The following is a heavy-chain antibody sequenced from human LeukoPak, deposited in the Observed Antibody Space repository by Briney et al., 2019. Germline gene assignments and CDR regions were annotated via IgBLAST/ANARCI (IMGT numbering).Heavy chain of an antibody. CDR2: INTDGSYS. D-gene: IGHD4-17*01. CDR1: GFTFSYFW. J-gene: IGHJ4*02. Sequence: GRSLRLSCEASGFTFSYFWMHWFRQTPGKGLVWVSCINTDGSYSSYADSVKGRFTISRDNVRNTLYLQMNSLRAEDSAVYYCARDFDGPRASDYWGQGISVTVSS. CDR3: ARDFDGPRASDY. V-gene: IGHV3-74*01.